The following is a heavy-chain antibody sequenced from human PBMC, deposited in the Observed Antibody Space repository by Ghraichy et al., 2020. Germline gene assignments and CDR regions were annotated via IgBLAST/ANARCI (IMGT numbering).Heavy chain of an antibody. CDR2: IGVSGDDI. CDR3: AKADKYTSGWGYYYYMDV. D-gene: IGHD6-19*01. J-gene: IGHJ6*03. CDR1: GFTFSTYA. Sequence: GGSLRLSCAASGFTFSTYAMTWVRQAPGKGLEWVSTIGVSGDDIHYAESVEGRFTISRDNSKKTLYLEVSSLRAEDTAVYYCAKADKYTSGWGYYYYMDVWGKGTTVTVSS. V-gene: IGHV3-23*01.